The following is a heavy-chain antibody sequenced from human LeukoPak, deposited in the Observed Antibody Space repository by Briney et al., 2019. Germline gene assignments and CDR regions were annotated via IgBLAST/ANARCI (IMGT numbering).Heavy chain of an antibody. Sequence: PGGSLRLSCAASGFTLSNFWINWVRLAPGKGLEWVASVKGDGGRTHFVDSVKGRFAVSTDNTKNSLHLQMNSLRVDDTALYFCARGGLSVPGRLDYWGQGALVIVSS. CDR3: ARGGLSVPGRLDY. J-gene: IGHJ4*02. V-gene: IGHV3-7*01. CDR1: GFTLSNFW. CDR2: VKGDGGRT. D-gene: IGHD6-19*01.